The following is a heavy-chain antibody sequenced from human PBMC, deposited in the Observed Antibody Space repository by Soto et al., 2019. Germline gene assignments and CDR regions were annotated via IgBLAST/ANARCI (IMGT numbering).Heavy chain of an antibody. Sequence: QAQLGQSGAELKKPGSSVKVSCKASGGNFSSYAISWLRQAPGQGLEWRGGIVPLFGTTNYAQKFKGRLMITADESTTTAYMELSSLRFEYTAVYYCARARGLSWDTWFDPWGQGSPVTVSS. D-gene: IGHD6-13*01. CDR2: IVPLFGTT. CDR1: GGNFSSYA. CDR3: ARARGLSWDTWFDP. V-gene: IGHV1-69*01. J-gene: IGHJ5*02.